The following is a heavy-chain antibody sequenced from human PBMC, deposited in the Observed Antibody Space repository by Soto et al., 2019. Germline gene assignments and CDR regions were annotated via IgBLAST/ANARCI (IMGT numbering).Heavy chain of an antibody. V-gene: IGHV4-34*01. CDR2: INHSGST. J-gene: IGHJ2*01. D-gene: IGHD3-9*01. CDR3: FQAEDGIRDVHSVSAFLLNRSSDL. Sequence: GKGLEWIGEINHSGSTTYNPSLKSRVTISVDTSKNQFSLKLSSVTAADTAVFFFFQAEDGIRDVHSVSAFLLNRSSDL.